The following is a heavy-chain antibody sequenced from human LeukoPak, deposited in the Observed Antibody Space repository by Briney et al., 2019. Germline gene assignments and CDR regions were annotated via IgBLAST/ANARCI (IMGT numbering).Heavy chain of an antibody. CDR2: TIPILGIA. D-gene: IGHD7-27*01. CDR1: GGTFSSYA. CDR3: ARDISPGNWGKYYFDY. J-gene: IGHJ4*02. V-gene: IGHV1-69*04. Sequence: SVKVSCKASGGTFSSYAISWVRQAPGQGLEWMGRTIPILGIANYAQKFQGRVTITADKSTSTAYMELSSLRSEDTAVYYCARDISPGNWGKYYFDYWGQGTLVTVSS.